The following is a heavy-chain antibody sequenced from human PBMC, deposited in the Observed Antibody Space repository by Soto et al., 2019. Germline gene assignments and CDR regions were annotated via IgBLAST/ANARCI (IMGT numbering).Heavy chain of an antibody. CDR1: GSTFTGYY. Sequence: ASVKVSCKASGSTFTGYYMHWVRQAPGQGLEWMGWINPNSGGTNYAQKFEGRVTMNRDTSISTAYMELSRLRSDDTAVYYCARDQGWMYYDFWSGYYGMDVWGQGTTVTVSS. CDR2: INPNSGGT. V-gene: IGHV1-2*02. CDR3: ARDQGWMYYDFWSGYYGMDV. D-gene: IGHD3-3*01. J-gene: IGHJ6*02.